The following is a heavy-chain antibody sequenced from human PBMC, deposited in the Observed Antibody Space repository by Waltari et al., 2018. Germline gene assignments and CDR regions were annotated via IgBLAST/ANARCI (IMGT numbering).Heavy chain of an antibody. CDR2: IIPICGTS. CDR1: GGIFTNYA. V-gene: IGHV1-69*05. D-gene: IGHD3-10*01. CDR3: ARDLGAMKVTSALEI. J-gene: IGHJ3*02. Sequence: QVQLVQSGAEVKRPGSSVKVSCRASGGIFTNYAISWARQAPGQGLEWMGGIIPICGTSNSAQKCQGRLTITSEESTSTADMELSSLRPEDTAVYFCARDLGAMKVTSALEIWGQGTRVTVSS.